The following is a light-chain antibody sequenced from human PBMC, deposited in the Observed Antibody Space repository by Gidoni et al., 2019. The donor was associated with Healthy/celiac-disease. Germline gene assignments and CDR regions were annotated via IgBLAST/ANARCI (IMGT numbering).Light chain of an antibody. CDR2: GKN. Sequence: FELTPDPSVSVAFGQTVRITCQGDSLRSYYASWYQQKPGQAPVLVIYGKNNRPSGIPDRFSGSSSGNTASLTITGAQAEDEADYYCNSRDSSGNHLLFGGGTKLTVL. CDR3: NSRDSSGNHLL. J-gene: IGLJ3*02. V-gene: IGLV3-19*01. CDR1: SLRSYY.